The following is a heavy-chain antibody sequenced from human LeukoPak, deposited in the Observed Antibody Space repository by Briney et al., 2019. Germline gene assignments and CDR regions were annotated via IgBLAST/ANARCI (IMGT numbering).Heavy chain of an antibody. Sequence: GGSLRLSCAASGFTFSSYAMSWVRQAPGKGLEWVSAISGCGGSTYYADSVKGRFTISRDNSKNTLYLQMNSLRAEDTAVYYCAKGFPQYYDILTGYYNDAFDIWGQGTMVTVSS. CDR3: AKGFPQYYDILTGYYNDAFDI. D-gene: IGHD3-9*01. CDR2: ISGCGGST. CDR1: GFTFSSYA. V-gene: IGHV3-23*01. J-gene: IGHJ3*02.